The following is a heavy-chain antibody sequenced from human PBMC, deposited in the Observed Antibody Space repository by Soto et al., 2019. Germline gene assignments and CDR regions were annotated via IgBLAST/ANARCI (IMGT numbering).Heavy chain of an antibody. CDR3: GRVWAGAGPFAY. CDR2: ISAYNGNT. D-gene: IGHD1-26*01. Sequence: QVQLVQSGAEVKKPGASLKVSCKASGYTFTSYGISWVRQAPGQGLEWMGWISAYNGNTNYAQKLQGRVTMTTDTPTSLAGTEARTLGSDHPALYYCGRVWAGAGPFAYWGQGTLVTVSS. J-gene: IGHJ4*02. V-gene: IGHV1-18*01. CDR1: GYTFTSYG.